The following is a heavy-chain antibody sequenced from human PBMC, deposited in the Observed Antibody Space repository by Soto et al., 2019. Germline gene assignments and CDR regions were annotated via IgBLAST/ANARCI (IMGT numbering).Heavy chain of an antibody. J-gene: IGHJ5*02. CDR2: INSDGSST. CDR3: AASNWLDP. V-gene: IGHV3-74*01. CDR1: GFTFSDYW. Sequence: EVQLVESGGGLFQAGGSLRLSCAAFGFTFSDYWMHWVRQAPGKGLVWVSRINSDGSSTNYADSVKGRFTISRDNAKPTLYLQMHSLRAEDTTVYYCAASNWLDPWGQGTLVTVSS.